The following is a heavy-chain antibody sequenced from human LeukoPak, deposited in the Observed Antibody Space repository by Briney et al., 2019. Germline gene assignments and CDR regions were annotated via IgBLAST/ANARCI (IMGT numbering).Heavy chain of an antibody. CDR3: ARVGRVVRGVIINSRFDP. D-gene: IGHD3-10*01. Sequence: ASVKVSCKASGYTFTGYYMHWVRQAPGQGLEWMGWINPNSGGTNYAQKFQGRVTMTRDTSISTAYMELSRLRSDDTAVYYCARVGRVVRGVIINSRFDPWGQGTLVTVSS. V-gene: IGHV1-2*02. CDR1: GYTFTGYY. CDR2: INPNSGGT. J-gene: IGHJ5*02.